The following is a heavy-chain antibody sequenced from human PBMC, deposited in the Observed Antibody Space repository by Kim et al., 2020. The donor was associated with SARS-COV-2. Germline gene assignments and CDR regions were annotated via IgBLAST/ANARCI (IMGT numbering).Heavy chain of an antibody. J-gene: IGHJ5*02. V-gene: IGHV3-74*01. D-gene: IGHD7-27*01. CDR1: GFSFSNYW. Sequence: GGSLRLSCAASGFSFSNYWMRWVRQGPGKGLVWVSRIDRDGSTYNSAASVNGRIIISRDNDKTPLFQINNLMADEATAEYYWASGDFDGYFFIGPWGPG. CDR2: IDRDGSTY. CDR3: ASGDFDGYFFIGP.